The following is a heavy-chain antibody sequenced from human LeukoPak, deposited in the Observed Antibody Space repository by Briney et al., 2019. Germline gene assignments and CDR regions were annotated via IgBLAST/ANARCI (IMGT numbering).Heavy chain of an antibody. V-gene: IGHV3-23*01. D-gene: IGHD2-2*03. CDR1: GFSFSTYD. Sequence: GGSLRLSCVASGFSFSTYDMQWVRQPPGKGLEWVSGINRSGGKYYTDSVKGRFTISRDNSKSTLYLEMNSLRADDTAVYYCAQGGYFAFDFWGQGTMVTVSS. CDR2: INRSGGK. J-gene: IGHJ3*01. CDR3: AQGGYFAFDF.